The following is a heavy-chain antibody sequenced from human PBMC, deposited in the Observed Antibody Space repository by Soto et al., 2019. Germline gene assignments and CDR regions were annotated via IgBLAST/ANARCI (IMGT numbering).Heavy chain of an antibody. Sequence: VYCKASGGTLSSYAISWVRQAPEEVLAWIXCIVPIFGTANYAQKFQGRVTITADKSTSTAYMELSSLRSEDTAVYYCARDIKGIVVVPAAIPYYYYYYGMDVWGQGTTVTGSS. V-gene: IGHV1-69*06. D-gene: IGHD2-2*02. J-gene: IGHJ6*02. CDR1: GGTLSSYA. CDR2: IVPIFGTA. CDR3: ARDIKGIVVVPAAIPYYYYYYGMDV.